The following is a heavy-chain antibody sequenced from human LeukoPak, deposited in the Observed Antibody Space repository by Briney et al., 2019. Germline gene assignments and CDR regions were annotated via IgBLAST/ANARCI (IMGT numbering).Heavy chain of an antibody. CDR2: ISSSSSTI. J-gene: IGHJ4*02. V-gene: IGHV3-48*01. D-gene: IGHD6-13*01. Sequence: AGGSLRLSCAASGFTFSSYSMNWVRQAPGEGLEWVSYISSSSSTIYYADSVKGRFTISRDNAKNSLYLQMNSLRAEDTAVYYCARDKGSSWSHPVDYWGQGTLVTVSS. CDR3: ARDKGSSWSHPVDY. CDR1: GFTFSSYS.